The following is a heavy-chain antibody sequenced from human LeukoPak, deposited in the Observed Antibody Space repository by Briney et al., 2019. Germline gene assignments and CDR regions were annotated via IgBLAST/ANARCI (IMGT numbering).Heavy chain of an antibody. D-gene: IGHD5-18*01. CDR1: GGSINSTTYY. CDR3: AREAGKRGYSYGSSYYFDY. Sequence: SETLSLTCTVSGGSINSTTYYWGWIRQPPGKGLEWIGSIYYSGSTYFNPSLKSRVTTSVDTSKNQFSLKLSSVTAADTAVYYCAREAGKRGYSYGSSYYFDYWGQGTLVTVSS. J-gene: IGHJ4*02. CDR2: IYYSGST. V-gene: IGHV4-39*07.